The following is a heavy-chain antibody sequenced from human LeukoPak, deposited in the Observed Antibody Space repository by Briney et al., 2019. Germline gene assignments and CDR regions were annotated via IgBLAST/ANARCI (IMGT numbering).Heavy chain of an antibody. D-gene: IGHD2-8*01. CDR2: ISGSGGST. Sequence: PGGSLRLSCAASGFTFSSYAMSWVRQAPGKGLEWVSAISGSGGSTYYADSVKGRFTISRDNSKNTLYLQMNSLRLEDSAVYYCARDTAWYTTHYYMDVWGKGTTVTVSS. CDR1: GFTFSSYA. J-gene: IGHJ6*03. V-gene: IGHV3-23*01. CDR3: ARDTAWYTTHYYMDV.